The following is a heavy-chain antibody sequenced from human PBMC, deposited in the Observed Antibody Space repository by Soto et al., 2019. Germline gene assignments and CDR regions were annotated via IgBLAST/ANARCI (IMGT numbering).Heavy chain of an antibody. CDR1: GFTFGGYA. CDR2: IRSKAYGGTT. V-gene: IGHV3-49*04. Sequence: GGSLRLSCTASGFTFGGYAMSWVRQAPGKGLEWVGFIRSKAYGGTTEYAASVKGRFTISRGDSKSIAYLQMNSLKTEDTAVYYCTRVRYDFWSGYEPGYYYYGMDVWGQGTTVTVS. CDR3: TRVRYDFWSGYEPGYYYYGMDV. D-gene: IGHD3-3*01. J-gene: IGHJ6*02.